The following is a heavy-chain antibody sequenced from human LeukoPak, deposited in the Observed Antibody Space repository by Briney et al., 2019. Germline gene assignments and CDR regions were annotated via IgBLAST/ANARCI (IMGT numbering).Heavy chain of an antibody. CDR2: IYYNANT. J-gene: IGHJ4*02. CDR1: CGYINSGGYY. Sequence: KSSHTLSLTCTVSCGYINSGGYYWSWIRQHRGKGLEGIGYIYYNANTYYNPSLKTRVTISVDTSKNQFSLKLTSVTAADTAVYYCARFGEVHQWLYPFDYWGQGTLVTVSS. D-gene: IGHD6-19*01. CDR3: ARFGEVHQWLYPFDY. V-gene: IGHV4-31*03.